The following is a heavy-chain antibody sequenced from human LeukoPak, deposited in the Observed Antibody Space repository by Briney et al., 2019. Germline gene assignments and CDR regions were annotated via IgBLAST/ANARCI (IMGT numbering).Heavy chain of an antibody. V-gene: IGHV4-39*01. CDR2: IYYSGST. CDR3: ARNLRDIVDIVVVPAAHFDY. D-gene: IGHD2-2*03. Sequence: SETLSLTCTVSGGSISSSSYYWGWIRQPPGKGLEWIGSIYYSGSTYYNPSLKSRVTISVDTSKNQFSLKLSSVTAADTAVYYCARNLRDIVDIVVVPAAHFDYWGQGTLVTVSS. J-gene: IGHJ4*02. CDR1: GGSISSSSYY.